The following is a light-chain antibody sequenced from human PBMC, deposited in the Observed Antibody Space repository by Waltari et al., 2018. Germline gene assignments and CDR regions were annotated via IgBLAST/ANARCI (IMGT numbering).Light chain of an antibody. J-gene: IGKJ4*01. CDR3: QQYANSPLT. CDR2: GAS. CDR1: QIITNNY. Sequence: EIVLTQSPGAMSLSPGGRATLSCRATQIITNNYLAWYQQKPGQAPRLLIFGASNRATGIPDQFTGRGSGTDFTLTIYGLEPEDSAVYYCQQYANSPLTFGGGATVAIK. V-gene: IGKV3-20*01.